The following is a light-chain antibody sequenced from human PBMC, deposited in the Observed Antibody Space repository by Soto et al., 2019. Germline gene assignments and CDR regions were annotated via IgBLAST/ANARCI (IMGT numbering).Light chain of an antibody. CDR1: QSVSNF. J-gene: IGKJ5*01. V-gene: IGKV3-11*01. CDR3: QQRSNWPIT. Sequence: EIVLTQSPATPSLSPGKRATLSCRASQSVSNFLAWYRQKPGQAPSLLIYDTSNRATGIPARFSGSGSGTDFTLTINNLEPEDFAVYYCQQRSNWPITFGQGTRLEIK. CDR2: DTS.